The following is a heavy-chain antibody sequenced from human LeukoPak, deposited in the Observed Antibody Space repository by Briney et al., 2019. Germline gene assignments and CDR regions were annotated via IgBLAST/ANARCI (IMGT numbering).Heavy chain of an antibody. CDR2: IYYSGST. CDR3: AREDPYYYGMDV. J-gene: IGHJ6*02. V-gene: IGHV4-59*01. Sequence: SETLSLTCTVSGGSISSYYWSWTRQPPGKGLEWIGYIYYSGSTNYNPSLKSRVTISVDTSKNQFSLKLSSVTAADTAVYYCAREDPYYYGMDVWGQGTTVTVSS. CDR1: GGSISSYY.